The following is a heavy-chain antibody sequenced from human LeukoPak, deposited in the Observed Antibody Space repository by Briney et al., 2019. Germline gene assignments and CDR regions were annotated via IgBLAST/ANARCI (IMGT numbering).Heavy chain of an antibody. CDR2: NVPLLRTT. Sequence: SVKVSCKASGYTFTSYGISWVRQAPGQGLEWMGRNVPLLRTTAYAQKFQGRLTITTDESTSSAYMELSSLTSGDTAVYYCATSWLVAAHLDVWGKGTTVIVSS. CDR3: ATSWLVAAHLDV. V-gene: IGHV1-69*11. D-gene: IGHD2-15*01. CDR1: GYTFTSYG. J-gene: IGHJ6*04.